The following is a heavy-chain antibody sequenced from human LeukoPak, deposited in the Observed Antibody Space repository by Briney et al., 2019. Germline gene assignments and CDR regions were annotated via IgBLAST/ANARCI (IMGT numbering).Heavy chain of an antibody. CDR1: GGSISSYY. CDR2: LYNTGST. Sequence: SETLSLTCTVSGGSISSYYWSWIRQPPGKGLEWIGYLYNTGSTNYNPSLKSRVTISVDTSKNQFSLKLSSVTAAHTAVYYCARVQSRLSWFDPWGQGTLVTVSS. J-gene: IGHJ5*02. V-gene: IGHV4-59*12. CDR3: ARVQSRLSWFDP.